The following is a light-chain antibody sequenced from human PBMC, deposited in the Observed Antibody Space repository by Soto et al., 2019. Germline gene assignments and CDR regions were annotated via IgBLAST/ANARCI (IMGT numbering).Light chain of an antibody. V-gene: IGKV3-20*01. CDR1: QTINNN. CDR2: GAS. J-gene: IGKJ5*01. CDR3: QQYGYSPIT. Sequence: TQAPATLSVSPWYRSTLSCRASQTINNNVAWYQLKDGQVPRLLIYGASTRATDIPDRFSGSGSGTDFTLTIDGLEPEDFVVYYCQQYGYSPITFGQGTRLEIK.